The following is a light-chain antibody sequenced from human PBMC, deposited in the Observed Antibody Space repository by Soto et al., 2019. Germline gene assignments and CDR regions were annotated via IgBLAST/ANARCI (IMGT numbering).Light chain of an antibody. CDR3: QQYGPSPLYT. CDR1: QSVSSGY. J-gene: IGKJ2*01. Sequence: VLTQSPGTLSLSPGERATLSCRAGQSVSSGYLAWYQQKPGQAPRLLIYATYTRATGIPDRFSGSGSGTDFTLTISRLQHEDFAVYYCQQYGPSPLYTFGQGTTLEIK. V-gene: IGKV3-20*01. CDR2: ATY.